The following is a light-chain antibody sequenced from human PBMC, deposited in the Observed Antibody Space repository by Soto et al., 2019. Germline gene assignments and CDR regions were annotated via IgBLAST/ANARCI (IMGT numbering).Light chain of an antibody. V-gene: IGKV3-20*01. J-gene: IGKJ1*01. Sequence: DIVFTQSPVTLSLSPGERATLSCRASQSVSSSYLACYQQKPGQGPSLLIYGTSTRAGGVPARFSGGGSETEFPLTISSLQPGDFATYYCKHYNSYPWTFGQGTKVDIK. CDR3: KHYNSYPWT. CDR2: GTS. CDR1: QSVSSSY.